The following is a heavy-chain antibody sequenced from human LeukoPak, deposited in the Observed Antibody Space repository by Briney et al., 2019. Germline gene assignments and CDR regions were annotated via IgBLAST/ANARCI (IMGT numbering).Heavy chain of an antibody. D-gene: IGHD3-10*01. CDR2: ISYDGSNK. CDR3: AKENRYYGSGSYSGPYDY. Sequence: PGGSLRLSCAASGFTFSSYGMHWVRQAPGKGLVWVAVISYDGSNKYYADSVKGRFTISRDNSKNTLYLQMNSLRAEDTAVYNCAKENRYYGSGSYSGPYDYWGQGTLVTVSS. V-gene: IGHV3-30*18. J-gene: IGHJ4*02. CDR1: GFTFSSYG.